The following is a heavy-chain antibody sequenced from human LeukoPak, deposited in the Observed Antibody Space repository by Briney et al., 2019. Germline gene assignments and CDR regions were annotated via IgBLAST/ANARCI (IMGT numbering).Heavy chain of an antibody. Sequence: GASVKVSCKASGYTFTSYFIHWVRQAPGQGLEWMGIINPSGGAPRNVQKFQGRVTMTRDTSTSTIYMELSSLRSEDTAVYYCARVRDYGDYNGAFDIWGQGTMVSVSS. J-gene: IGHJ3*02. CDR3: ARVRDYGDYNGAFDI. CDR1: GYTFTSYF. V-gene: IGHV1-46*01. CDR2: INPSGGAP. D-gene: IGHD4-17*01.